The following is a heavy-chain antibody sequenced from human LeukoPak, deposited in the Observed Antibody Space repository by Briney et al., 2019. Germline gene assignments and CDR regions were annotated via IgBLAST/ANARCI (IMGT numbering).Heavy chain of an antibody. V-gene: IGHV4-34*01. J-gene: IGHJ5*02. CDR3: ARGDICTNGVCYIYWFDP. D-gene: IGHD2-8*01. CDR2: INHSGST. Sequence: SETLSLTCAVYSGSFSGYYWSWIRQPPGKGLEWIGEINHSGSTNYNPSLKSRVTISVDTSKKQFSLKLSSVTAADTAVYYCARGDICTNGVCYIYWFDPWGQGTLVTVPS. CDR1: SGSFSGYY.